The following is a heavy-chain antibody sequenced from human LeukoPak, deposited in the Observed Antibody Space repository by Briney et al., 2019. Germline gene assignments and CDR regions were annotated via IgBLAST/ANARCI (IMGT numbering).Heavy chain of an antibody. CDR2: ISCSGGST. V-gene: IGHV3-23*01. Sequence: QSGGSLRLSCAASGFTFSSYAMSWVRQAPGKGLDWVSAISCSGGSTYYADSVKGRFTISRDNSKNTLYLQMNSLRAEDTAVYYCAKDRNPRMVRGLYGMDVWGQGTTVTVSS. D-gene: IGHD3-10*01. CDR3: AKDRNPRMVRGLYGMDV. J-gene: IGHJ6*02. CDR1: GFTFSSYA.